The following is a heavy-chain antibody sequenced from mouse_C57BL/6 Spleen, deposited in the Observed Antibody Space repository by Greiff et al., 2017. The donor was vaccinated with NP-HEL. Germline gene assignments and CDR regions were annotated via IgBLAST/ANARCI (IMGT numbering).Heavy chain of an antibody. Sequence: VQLQQSGPELVKPGASVKIPCKASGYTFTDYNMDWVKQSHGKSLEWIGDINPNNGGTIYNQKFKGKATLTVDKSSSTAYMELRSLTSEDTAVYYCARGDYDREYYYAMDYWGQGTSVTVSS. CDR3: ARGDYDREYYYAMDY. V-gene: IGHV1-18*01. J-gene: IGHJ4*01. D-gene: IGHD2-4*01. CDR1: GYTFTDYN. CDR2: INPNNGGT.